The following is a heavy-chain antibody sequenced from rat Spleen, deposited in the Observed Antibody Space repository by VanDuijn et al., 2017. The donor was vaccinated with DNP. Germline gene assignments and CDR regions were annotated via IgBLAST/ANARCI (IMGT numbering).Heavy chain of an antibody. Sequence: EVQLVESGGGLVQPGRSLKLSCTVSGFTFSNFDMAWVRQAPTRGLEWVTSINFSAGATYYRDSVKGRFTISRDNAKSTLYLQMDSLRSEDTATYYCARQDNNLYYAMDAWGQGTSVTVSS. J-gene: IGHJ4*01. CDR1: GFTFSNFD. CDR3: ARQDNNLYYAMDA. D-gene: IGHD1-10*01. V-gene: IGHV5-25*01. CDR2: INFSAGAT.